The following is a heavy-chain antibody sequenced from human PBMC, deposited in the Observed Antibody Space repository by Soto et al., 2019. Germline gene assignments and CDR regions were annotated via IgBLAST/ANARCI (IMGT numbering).Heavy chain of an antibody. CDR3: SSSPRRVGEKEYFGY. CDR2: IDYGGST. Sequence: SETLSLTCSVSGGSIGSSSYYWGWIRQPPGKGLEWIGFIDYGGSTYYNPSLKSRVSISVDTSNNQFSLKLSSVTAADTAVYYCSSSPRRVGEKEYFGYWGQGALDTVSS. V-gene: IGHV4-39*07. CDR1: GGSIGSSSYY. J-gene: IGHJ4*02.